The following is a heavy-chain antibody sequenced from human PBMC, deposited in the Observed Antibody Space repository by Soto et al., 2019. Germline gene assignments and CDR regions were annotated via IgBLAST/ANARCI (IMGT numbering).Heavy chain of an antibody. CDR3: ARGGGVYYFDY. D-gene: IGHD2-8*02. CDR2: ILYGGST. Sequence: PSETLSLTCTVPGGYISDYYLNWIRQSPGKGLEWIGYILYGGSTNYDPSLKSRVTISVDTSKSQFSLKLSSVTAADTAVYYCARGGGVYYFDYWGQGTLVTVSS. J-gene: IGHJ4*02. V-gene: IGHV4-59*01. CDR1: GGYISDYY.